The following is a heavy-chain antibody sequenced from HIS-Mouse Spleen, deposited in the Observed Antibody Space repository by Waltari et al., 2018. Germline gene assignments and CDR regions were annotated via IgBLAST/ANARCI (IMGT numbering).Heavy chain of an antibody. J-gene: IGHJ4*02. CDR3: ARDHSGWYFDY. CDR1: GFTFSSYA. V-gene: IGHV3-30-3*01. Sequence: QVQLVESGGGVVQPGRYLRLSCAASGFTFSSYAMHWVRQAPGKGLEWVAVISYDGSNKYYADSVKGRFTISRDNSKNTLYLQMNSLRAEDTAVYYCARDHSGWYFDYWGQGTLVTVSS. CDR2: ISYDGSNK. D-gene: IGHD6-19*01.